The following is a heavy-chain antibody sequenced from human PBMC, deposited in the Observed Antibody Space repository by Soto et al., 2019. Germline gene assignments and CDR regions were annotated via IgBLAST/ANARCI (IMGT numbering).Heavy chain of an antibody. Sequence: QVQLQESGPGLVKPSETLSLTCTVSGGSISSYYWSWIRQPPGKGLEWIGYIYYSGSTNYNPSLKSRVTISVDTSKNQFSLKLSSVTAADTAVYYCARHDWCSGGSCSSYFDYWGQGTLVTVSS. D-gene: IGHD2-15*01. V-gene: IGHV4-59*08. CDR3: ARHDWCSGGSCSSYFDY. J-gene: IGHJ4*02. CDR1: GGSISSYY. CDR2: IYYSGST.